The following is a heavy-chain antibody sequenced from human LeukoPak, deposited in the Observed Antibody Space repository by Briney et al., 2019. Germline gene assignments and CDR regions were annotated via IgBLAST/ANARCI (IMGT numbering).Heavy chain of an antibody. CDR1: RFTFSTYA. D-gene: IGHD1-26*01. Sequence: GGSLRLSCAASRFTFSTYAMNWVRQAPGKGLEWVSVIYSAGNTYYADSVKGRFTISRDNSRNTLYLQMDSLRAEDTAVYYCARLKERSAFDVWGQGTMVTVSS. CDR3: ARLKERSAFDV. J-gene: IGHJ3*01. CDR2: IYSAGNT. V-gene: IGHV3-53*01.